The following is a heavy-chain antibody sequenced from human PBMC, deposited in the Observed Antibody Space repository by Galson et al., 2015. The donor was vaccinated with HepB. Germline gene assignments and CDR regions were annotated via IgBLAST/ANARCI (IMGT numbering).Heavy chain of an antibody. J-gene: IGHJ4*02. CDR3: AHMDLGLTSFAY. CDR2: IFWDDGQ. V-gene: IGHV2-5*02. Sequence: PALVKPTQTLTLTCTFSGFSLNSRGVGVGWIRQPPGKALEWLALIFWDDGQRYTPLLKRRLSVTKDTSQNQVVLKLTSVDPVDTATYYCAHMDLGLTSFAYWGQGTLVTVSS. CDR1: GFSLNSRGVG. D-gene: IGHD3/OR15-3a*01.